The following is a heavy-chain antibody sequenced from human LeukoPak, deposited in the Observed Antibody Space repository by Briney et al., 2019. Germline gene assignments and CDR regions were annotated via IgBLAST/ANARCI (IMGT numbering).Heavy chain of an antibody. CDR1: GFTFSSYI. V-gene: IGHV3-21*01. CDR2: ISSSSSYI. Sequence: GGSLRLSCAASGFTFSSYIMNWVRQAPGKGLEWVASISSSSSYIYYADSVKGRFTISRDNAKNSLYLQMNSLRAEDTAVYYCASLGYDILTGYADGVFDYWGQEPWSPSPQ. J-gene: IGHJ4*01. D-gene: IGHD3-9*01. CDR3: ASLGYDILTGYADGVFDY.